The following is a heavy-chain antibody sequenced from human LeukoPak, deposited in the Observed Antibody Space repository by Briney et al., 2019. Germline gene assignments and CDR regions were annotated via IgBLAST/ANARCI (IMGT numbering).Heavy chain of an antibody. CDR1: GFTFSSYA. J-gene: IGHJ4*02. CDR3: AKDRHDYGDYLGGVGFDY. CDR2: ISGSGGST. V-gene: IGHV3-23*01. D-gene: IGHD4-17*01. Sequence: PGGSLRLSCAASGFTFSSYAMSWVRQAPGKGLEWVSAISGSGGSTYYADSVKGRFTISRDNSKNAQYLQMNSLGAEDTAVYYCAKDRHDYGDYLGGVGFDYWGQGTLVTVSS.